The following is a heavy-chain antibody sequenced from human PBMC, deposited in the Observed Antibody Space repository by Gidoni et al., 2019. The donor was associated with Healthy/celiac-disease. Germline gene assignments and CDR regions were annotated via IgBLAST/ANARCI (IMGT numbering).Heavy chain of an antibody. CDR1: GFTFSSYA. D-gene: IGHD3-10*01. CDR2: ISGSGGST. Sequence: EVQLLESGGGLVQPGGSLRLSCAASGFTFSSYAMSWVRQAPGQGLEWVAAISGSGGSTYYADSVKGRFTISRDNSKNTLYLQMNSLRAEDTAVYYCAKVSANGELLDYVDYWGQGTLVTVSS. CDR3: AKVSANGELLDYVDY. J-gene: IGHJ4*02. V-gene: IGHV3-23*01.